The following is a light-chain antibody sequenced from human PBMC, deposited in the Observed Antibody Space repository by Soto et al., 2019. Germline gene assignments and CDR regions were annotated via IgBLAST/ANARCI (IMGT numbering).Light chain of an antibody. Sequence: QSALTQPASVSGSPGQSITISCTGTSSDFGGYNYVSWYQQHPGKAPKRMIYDVSNRPSGVSNRFSGSKSGNTASLTISGLQAEAEADYYCSSYTSSSTLVFGGGTKVTVL. CDR1: SSDFGGYNY. CDR2: DVS. CDR3: SSYTSSSTLV. J-gene: IGLJ2*01. V-gene: IGLV2-14*01.